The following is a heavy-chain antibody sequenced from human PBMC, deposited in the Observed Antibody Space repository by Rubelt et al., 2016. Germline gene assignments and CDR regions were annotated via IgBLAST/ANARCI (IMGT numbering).Heavy chain of an antibody. D-gene: IGHD3-10*01. V-gene: IGHV4-31*02. CDR3: AATDYYYGSGSPDYYYFGMDV. Sequence: LSLKSRVTISVDTSKNQFSLKLSSVTAADTAVYYCAATDYYYGSGSPDYYYFGMDVWGQGTTVTVSS. J-gene: IGHJ6*02.